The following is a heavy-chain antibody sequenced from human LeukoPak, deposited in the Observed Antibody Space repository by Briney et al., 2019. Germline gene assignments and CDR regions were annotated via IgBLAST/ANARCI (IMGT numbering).Heavy chain of an antibody. Sequence: GASVKVSCKASGYTFTSRGISWVRQAPGQGLEWMGWINVYNSKADYAQKVQGRITMTTDTATSTVYLELRSLKFDDTAVYYCGRGRPFYKDDGTVYYFDYWGQGTLVTVSS. J-gene: IGHJ4*02. D-gene: IGHD4-17*01. CDR3: GRGRPFYKDDGTVYYFDY. CDR2: INVYNSKA. CDR1: GYTFTSRG. V-gene: IGHV1-18*01.